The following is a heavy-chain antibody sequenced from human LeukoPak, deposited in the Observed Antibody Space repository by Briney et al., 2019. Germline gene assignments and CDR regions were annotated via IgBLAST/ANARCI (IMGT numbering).Heavy chain of an antibody. CDR2: IYYSGST. Sequence: SGTLSLTCTVSGGSVSSGSYYWSWVRQPPGKGLEWIGYIYYSGSTNYNPSLKSRVTISVDTSKNQFSLKLSSVTAADTAVYYCAIGRTYYYYMDVWGKGTTVTVSS. V-gene: IGHV4-61*01. J-gene: IGHJ6*03. CDR1: GGSVSSGSYY. CDR3: AIGRTYYYYMDV.